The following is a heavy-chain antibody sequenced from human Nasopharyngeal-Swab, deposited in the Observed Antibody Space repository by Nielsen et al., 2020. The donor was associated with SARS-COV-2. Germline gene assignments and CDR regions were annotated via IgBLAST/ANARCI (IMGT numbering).Heavy chain of an antibody. CDR3: ARDGLDYDFWSAYFMDV. V-gene: IGHV3-21*01. J-gene: IGHJ6*02. CDR1: GFTFSNYN. D-gene: IGHD3-3*01. CDR2: ISSSTTYI. Sequence: GGSLRLSCAASGFTFSNYNMNWVRQAPGKGLEWVSSISSSTTYIYYADSVKGRFTISRDNAKNPLYLQMNSLRAEDTAVYYCARDGLDYDFWSAYFMDVWGQGTTVTVSS.